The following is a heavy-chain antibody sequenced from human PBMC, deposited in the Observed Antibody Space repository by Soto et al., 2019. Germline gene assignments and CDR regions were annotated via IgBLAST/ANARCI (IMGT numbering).Heavy chain of an antibody. J-gene: IGHJ6*02. CDR1: GFTFSSYA. D-gene: IGHD6-13*01. V-gene: IGHV3-23*01. CDR2: ISGSGGST. Sequence: EVQLLESGGGLVQPGGSLRLSCAASGFTFSSYAMSWVRQAPGKGLEWVSAISGSGGSTYYADSVKGRFTISRDNSKNTLYLQMNSLRAEDTAVYYCAKDRSSGVNYYYGMDVWGQGTTVTVSS. CDR3: AKDRSSGVNYYYGMDV.